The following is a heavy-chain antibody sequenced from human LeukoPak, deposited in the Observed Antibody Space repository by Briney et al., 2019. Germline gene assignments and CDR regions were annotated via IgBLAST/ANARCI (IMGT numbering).Heavy chain of an antibody. V-gene: IGHV3-21*01. Sequence: GGSLRLSCAASGFTFSSYSINWVRQAPGKGLEWVSSISSTSRYIYYADSVKGRFTISRDNAKNSLYLQMNSLGAEDTAVYYCARRGDGGRAFDIWGQGTMVTVSS. J-gene: IGHJ3*02. D-gene: IGHD2-21*02. CDR1: GFTFSSYS. CDR3: ARRGDGGRAFDI. CDR2: ISSTSRYI.